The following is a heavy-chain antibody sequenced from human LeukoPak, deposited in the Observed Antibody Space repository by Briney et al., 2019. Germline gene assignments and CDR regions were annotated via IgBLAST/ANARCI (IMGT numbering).Heavy chain of an antibody. CDR3: AKYRRTYSSGWLPDY. CDR1: GFTFSSYG. Sequence: PGGSLRLSCAASGFTFSSYGMHWVRQAPGKGLEWVAFIRYDGSNKYYADSVKGRFTISRDNAKNTLYLQMNSLRAEDTAVHYCAKYRRTYSSGWLPDYWGQGTLVTVSS. J-gene: IGHJ4*02. CDR2: IRYDGSNK. V-gene: IGHV3-30*02. D-gene: IGHD6-19*01.